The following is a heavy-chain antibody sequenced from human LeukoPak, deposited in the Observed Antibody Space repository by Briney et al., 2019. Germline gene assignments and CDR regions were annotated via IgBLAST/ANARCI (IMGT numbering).Heavy chain of an antibody. Sequence: GGSLGLSCAASGFTFSSYEMNWVRQAPGKGLEWVSYISSSGSTIYYADSAKGRFTISRDNAKNSLYLQMNSLRAEDTAVYYCARASDYGDYVARFDYWGQGTLVTVSS. CDR3: ARASDYGDYVARFDY. D-gene: IGHD4-17*01. J-gene: IGHJ4*02. V-gene: IGHV3-48*03. CDR2: ISSSGSTI. CDR1: GFTFSSYE.